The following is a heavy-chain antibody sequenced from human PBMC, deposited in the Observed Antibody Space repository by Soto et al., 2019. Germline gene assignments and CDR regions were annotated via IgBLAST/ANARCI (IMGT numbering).Heavy chain of an antibody. CDR2: ISAYNGNT. J-gene: IGHJ6*03. Sequence: ASVKVSCKASGYTFTSYGISWVRQAPGQGLEWMGWISAYNGNTNYAQKLQGRVTMTTDTSTSTAYMEMRSLRSDDTAVYYCARDTSRSYYYYMDVWGKGTTVTV. CDR1: GYTFTSYG. D-gene: IGHD2-2*01. V-gene: IGHV1-18*01. CDR3: ARDTSRSYYYYMDV.